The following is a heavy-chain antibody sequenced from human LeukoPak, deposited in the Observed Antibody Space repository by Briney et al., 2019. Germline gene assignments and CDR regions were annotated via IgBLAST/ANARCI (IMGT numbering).Heavy chain of an antibody. J-gene: IGHJ4*02. Sequence: SETLSLTCTVSGGSISSFYWSWIRQPPRKGLEWIGYIYYSGSTNYNPSLKGRATISVDRSKNQFSLKLSSVTAADTAVYYCARHRGNDFFLNWGQGTLVSVSS. CDR2: IYYSGST. V-gene: IGHV4-59*08. CDR3: ARHRGNDFFLN. D-gene: IGHD3-3*01. CDR1: GGSISSFY.